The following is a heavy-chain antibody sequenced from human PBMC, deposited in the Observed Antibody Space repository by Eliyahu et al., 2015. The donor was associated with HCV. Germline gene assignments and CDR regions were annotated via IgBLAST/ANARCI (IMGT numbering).Heavy chain of an antibody. CDR3: AKGDYCTGGSCYSAYYFDY. V-gene: IGHV3-23*01. J-gene: IGHJ4*02. D-gene: IGHD2-15*01. Sequence: EVQLLXSGGGLIQPGGSLXLSCAASGFXFXXYAMTWVRQAPGKGLEWXSGMSASGGSTYYADSVKGRFTISRDNSKNTLYLQMNSLRAEDTAIYYCAKGDYCTGGSCYSAYYFDYWGQGTLVTVSS. CDR1: GFXFXXYA. CDR2: MSASGGST.